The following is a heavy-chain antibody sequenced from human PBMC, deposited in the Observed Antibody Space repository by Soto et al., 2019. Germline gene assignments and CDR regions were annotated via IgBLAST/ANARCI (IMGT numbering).Heavy chain of an antibody. CDR2: IYYSGST. D-gene: IGHD3-10*01. CDR3: ARDKDYYGSGSYFGNRFDP. Sequence: SETLSLTCTVSGGSVSSGSYYWSWIRQPPGKGLEWIGYIYYSGSTNYNPSLKSRVTISVDTSKNQFSLKLSSVTAADTAVYYCARDKDYYGSGSYFGNRFDPWGQGTLVTGS. J-gene: IGHJ5*02. CDR1: GGSVSSGSYY. V-gene: IGHV4-61*01.